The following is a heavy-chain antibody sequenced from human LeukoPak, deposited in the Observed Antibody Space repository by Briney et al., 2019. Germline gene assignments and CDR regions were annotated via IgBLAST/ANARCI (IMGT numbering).Heavy chain of an antibody. CDR3: ARDHEAVHYGDYRDISWYFAL. CDR1: GYIFTDYY. V-gene: IGHV1-2*02. Sequence: ASVKVSCKASGYIFTDYYIHWIRQAPGQGLEWMGWINPNSGGTKYAQKFQGRVTMTRDTSISTAYMELRRLRSDDAAVYYCARDHEAVHYGDYRDISWYFALWGRGTLVAVSS. D-gene: IGHD4-17*01. CDR2: INPNSGGT. J-gene: IGHJ2*01.